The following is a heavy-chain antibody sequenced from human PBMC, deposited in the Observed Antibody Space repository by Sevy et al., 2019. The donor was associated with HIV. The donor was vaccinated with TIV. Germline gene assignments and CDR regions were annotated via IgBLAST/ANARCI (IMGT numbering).Heavy chain of an antibody. CDR2: IYPDDSDT. CDR3: ARGYSDTTGFHH. V-gene: IGHV5-51*01. Sequence: GESLKISRKGSGYSFTTYWIGWVRQMPGKGLDWVGVIYPDDSDTRYSPSFKGHVTISADKSISTAYLQWNSLKASDSAMYYCARGYSDTTGFHHWGQGTLVTVSS. CDR1: GYSFTTYW. J-gene: IGHJ1*01. D-gene: IGHD1-1*01.